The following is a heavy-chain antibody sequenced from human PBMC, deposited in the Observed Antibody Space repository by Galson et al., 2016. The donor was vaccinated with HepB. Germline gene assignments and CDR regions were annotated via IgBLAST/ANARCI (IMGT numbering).Heavy chain of an antibody. CDR3: ARARIAALGTGAFDM. CDR1: GFTVSSNY. V-gene: IGHV3-21*01. CDR2: IKNSNSDV. D-gene: IGHD6-13*01. J-gene: IGHJ3*02. Sequence: SLRLSCAASGFTVSSNYMSWVRQAPGKGLEWVSSIKNSNSDVYYEDSVKGRFTISRDNAENSLYLQMDSLTAEDTAMYYCARARIAALGTGAFDMWGQGTMVTVSS.